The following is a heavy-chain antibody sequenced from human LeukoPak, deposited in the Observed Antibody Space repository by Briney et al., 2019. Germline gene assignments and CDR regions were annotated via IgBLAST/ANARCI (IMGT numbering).Heavy chain of an antibody. D-gene: IGHD3-22*01. CDR2: IWYDGSNK. Sequence: PGGSPRLSCAASGFTFSSYGMHWVRQAPGKGLEWVAVIWYDGSNKYYADSVKGRFTISRDNSKNTLYLQMNSLRAEDTAVYYCAREKYYDSSGYYFPAAFDIWGQGTMVTVSS. J-gene: IGHJ3*02. CDR3: AREKYYDSSGYYFPAAFDI. CDR1: GFTFSSYG. V-gene: IGHV3-33*01.